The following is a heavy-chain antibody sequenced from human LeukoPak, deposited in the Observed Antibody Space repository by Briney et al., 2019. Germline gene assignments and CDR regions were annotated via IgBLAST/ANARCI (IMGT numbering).Heavy chain of an antibody. D-gene: IGHD5-18*01. J-gene: IGHJ4*02. Sequence: ASVKVSCKXSGGTFSSYAISWVRQALGQGLEWMGGIIPIFGTANYAQKFQGRVTITTDESTSTAYMELSSLRSEDTAVYYCATRGYSYGLFDYWGQGTLVTVSS. CDR1: GGTFSSYA. V-gene: IGHV1-69*05. CDR2: IIPIFGTA. CDR3: ATRGYSYGLFDY.